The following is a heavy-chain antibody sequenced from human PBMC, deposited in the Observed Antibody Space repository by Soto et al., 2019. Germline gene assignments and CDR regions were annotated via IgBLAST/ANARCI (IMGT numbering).Heavy chain of an antibody. CDR1: GDSYSISTYS. Sequence: SETLSLTCNMSGDSYSISTYSWSWIRQPPGKSLQWIGFIYQSGVTSYNPSLASRVSISLDRSNNQCSLKLKSVTAADTAVYFCAGMPYTSGLRFDPWGPGTLVTVYS. J-gene: IGHJ5*02. D-gene: IGHD6-19*01. V-gene: IGHV4-30-2*01. CDR3: AGMPYTSGLRFDP. CDR2: IYQSGVT.